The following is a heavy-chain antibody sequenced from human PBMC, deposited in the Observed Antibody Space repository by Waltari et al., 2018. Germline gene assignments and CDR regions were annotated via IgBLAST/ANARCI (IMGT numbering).Heavy chain of an antibody. CDR2: TRNTGRP. Sequence: HVQLQESGPGLVKPSETLSLTCTVSGDFPSDDHWTWIRQAPGKGLEWIAYTRNTGRPKRTSTLESRVTISADTSMKQFTLRLTSVTAADTAVYYCARLPTKYYDSLGWGFFDQWGQGILVTVSS. V-gene: IGHV4-59*08. CDR1: GDFPSDDH. J-gene: IGHJ4*02. CDR3: ARLPTKYYDSLGWGFFDQ. D-gene: IGHD3-22*01.